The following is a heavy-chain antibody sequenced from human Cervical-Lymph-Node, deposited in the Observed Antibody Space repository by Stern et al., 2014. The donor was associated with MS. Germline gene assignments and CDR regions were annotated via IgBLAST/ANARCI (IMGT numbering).Heavy chain of an antibody. CDR3: AKGPVWNWYFDL. CDR1: GFTFSSYD. CDR2: ISYDGSNN. Sequence: EQLVESGGGVVQPGRSLRLSCAASGFTFSSYDMHWVRQAPGKGLEWVAVISYDGSNNYYADSVKGRFTISRDNSKNTLYLQMNSLRAEDTAVYYCAKGPVWNWYFDLWGRGTLVTVSS. J-gene: IGHJ2*01. D-gene: IGHD3-16*01. V-gene: IGHV3-30*18.